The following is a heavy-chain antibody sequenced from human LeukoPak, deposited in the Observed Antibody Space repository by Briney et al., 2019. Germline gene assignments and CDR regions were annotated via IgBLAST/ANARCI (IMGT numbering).Heavy chain of an antibody. CDR2: ISATRDIT. J-gene: IGHJ6*03. CDR3: VRGSLASGVVVYYYYYLDV. Sequence: GGSLRLSCAAFGFNYSSYTMNWVRQAPGMGLEWLSYISATRDITYYADSVKGRYTISGDNAKNSLYLQMNNLRAEDTAVYYCVRGSLASGVVVYYYYYLDVWGKGTTVTVSS. CDR1: GFNYSSYT. V-gene: IGHV3-48*01. D-gene: IGHD3-3*01.